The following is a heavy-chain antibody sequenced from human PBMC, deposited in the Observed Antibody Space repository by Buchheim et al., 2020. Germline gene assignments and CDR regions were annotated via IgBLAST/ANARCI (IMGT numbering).Heavy chain of an antibody. D-gene: IGHD1-14*01. CDR2: ISSSSTI. Sequence: EVQLVESGGGLVQPGGSLRLSCAASGFTFSSYSMNWVRQAPGKGLEWVSYISSSSTIYYADSVKGRFTISRANAKNSLYLQMNSLRAEDTAVYYCATGPRWLNLRAWGQGTL. V-gene: IGHV3-48*01. CDR3: ATGPRWLNLRA. CDR1: GFTFSSYS. J-gene: IGHJ4*02.